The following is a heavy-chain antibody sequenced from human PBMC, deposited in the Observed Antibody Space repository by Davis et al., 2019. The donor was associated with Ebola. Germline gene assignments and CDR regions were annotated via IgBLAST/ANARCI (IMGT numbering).Heavy chain of an antibody. CDR2: ISSSSSTI. CDR3: ARPGNPYYYYYGMDV. Sequence: GGSLRLSCAASGFTFSSYSMNWVRQAPGKGLEWVSYISSSSSTIYYADSVKGRFTISRDNAKNSLYLQMNSLRDEDTAVYYCARPGNPYYYYYGMDVWGQGTTVTVSS. J-gene: IGHJ6*02. V-gene: IGHV3-48*02. CDR1: GFTFSSYS.